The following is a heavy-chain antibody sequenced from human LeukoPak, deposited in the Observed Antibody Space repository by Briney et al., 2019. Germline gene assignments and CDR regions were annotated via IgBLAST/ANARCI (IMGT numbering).Heavy chain of an antibody. CDR2: IFQSGRT. CDR1: GGSISSTNW. J-gene: IGHJ4*02. CDR3: ARVPAFYYGDYWTSSNYFDY. V-gene: IGHV4-4*02. Sequence: SSETLSLTCAVSGGSISSTNWWSGVRQPPGKGLEGIGKIFQSGRTNYTPSLKSRVTISVDKSRNQFSLKLSSVTAADTAVYYCARVPAFYYGDYWTSSNYFDYWGQGTLVTVSS. D-gene: IGHD4-17*01.